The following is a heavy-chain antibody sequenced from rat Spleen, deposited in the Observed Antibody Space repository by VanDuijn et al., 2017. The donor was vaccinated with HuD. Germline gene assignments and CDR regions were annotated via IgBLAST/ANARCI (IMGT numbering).Heavy chain of an antibody. CDR2: ISYEGSGT. J-gene: IGHJ2*01. Sequence: EVQLVASGGGLVQPGRSMKLSCAASGFTFSDYYMAWVRQAPKKGLEWVASISYEGSGTYYGDSVKGRFTISRDNAKSTLYLQMNSLRSEDTATYYCARLHTMDYLFDYWGQGVMVTVSS. V-gene: IGHV5-22*01. D-gene: IGHD1-6*01. CDR3: ARLHTMDYLFDY. CDR1: GFTFSDYY.